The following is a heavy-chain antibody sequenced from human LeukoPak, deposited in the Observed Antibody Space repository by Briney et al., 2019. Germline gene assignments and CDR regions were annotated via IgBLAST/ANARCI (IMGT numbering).Heavy chain of an antibody. J-gene: IGHJ5*01. CDR2: IYPDDSDT. CDR1: GYSFTNYW. Sequence: GESLKISCKGSGYSFTNYWIGWVRQMPGKGLEWLGIIYPDDSDTRYSPSFQGQVTISADKSISTAYLQWSSLKASDTAMYFCARSEYYDIVTGPVWFDPWGQGTLVTVSS. D-gene: IGHD3-9*01. CDR3: ARSEYYDIVTGPVWFDP. V-gene: IGHV5-51*03.